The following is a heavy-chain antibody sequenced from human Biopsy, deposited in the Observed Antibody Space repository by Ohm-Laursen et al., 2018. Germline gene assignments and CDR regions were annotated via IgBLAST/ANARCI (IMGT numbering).Heavy chain of an antibody. D-gene: IGHD3-10*01. CDR1: GYTFTTYD. Sequence: SVKVSCKASGYTFTTYDITWVRQATGQGPEWMGWMNPGSGNTGYAQNFQGRVTMTRNTSISTAYMELSSLRSEDTAVYFCARADPPLFYYGSGSSNWFDPWGQGTLVTVSS. CDR2: MNPGSGNT. CDR3: ARADPPLFYYGSGSSNWFDP. V-gene: IGHV1-8*01. J-gene: IGHJ5*02.